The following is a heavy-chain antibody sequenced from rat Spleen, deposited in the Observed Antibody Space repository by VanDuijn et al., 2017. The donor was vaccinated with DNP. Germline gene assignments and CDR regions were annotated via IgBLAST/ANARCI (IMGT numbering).Heavy chain of an antibody. J-gene: IGHJ2*01. Sequence: QVQLKESGPGLVQPSRTLSLTCTVSGFSLTSYGVSWVRQPPGKGLEWIAAISSGGSTYYNSALKSRLSISRDTSKSQVFLKMDSLQSEDIATYYCARGNYGGYDYWGQGVMVSVSS. V-gene: IGHV2S8*01. CDR3: ARGNYGGYDY. CDR1: GFSLTSYG. CDR2: ISSGGST. D-gene: IGHD1-11*01.